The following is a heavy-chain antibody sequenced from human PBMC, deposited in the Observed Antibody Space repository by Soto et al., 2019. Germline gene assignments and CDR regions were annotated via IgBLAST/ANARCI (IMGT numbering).Heavy chain of an antibody. J-gene: IGHJ5*02. V-gene: IGHV3-33*01. CDR1: GFTFSSYG. Sequence: QVQLVESGGGVVQPGRSLRLSCAASGFTFSSYGMHWVRQAPGKGLEWVAVIWDDGSNKYYADSVKGRFTISRDNSKNTLYLQMNSLRAEDTAVYYCARERVVRGKKSTSFDPWGQGTLVTVSS. D-gene: IGHD3-10*01. CDR2: IWDDGSNK. CDR3: ARERVVRGKKSTSFDP.